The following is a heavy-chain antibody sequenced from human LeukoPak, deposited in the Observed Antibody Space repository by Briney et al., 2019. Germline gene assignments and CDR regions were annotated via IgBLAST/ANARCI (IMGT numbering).Heavy chain of an antibody. D-gene: IGHD3-16*01. CDR3: AGSGGFTSPQNY. CDR2: ISYTGGT. Sequence: TSETLSLTCTVSGGSVSSYYWSWIRQPPGKGLEWIGCISYTGGTNYTPSLKSRVTIPLDTSKNQFSLKLNSVTAADTALYYCAGSGGFTSPQNYWGQGTLVTV. J-gene: IGHJ4*02. CDR1: GGSVSSYY. V-gene: IGHV4-59*02.